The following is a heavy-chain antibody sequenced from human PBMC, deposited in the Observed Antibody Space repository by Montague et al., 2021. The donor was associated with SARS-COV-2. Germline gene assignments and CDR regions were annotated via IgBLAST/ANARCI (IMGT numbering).Heavy chain of an antibody. J-gene: IGHJ4*01. CDR1: GDSFTYFY. CDR3: ARKVVLADCFDF. V-gene: IGHV4-59*01. D-gene: IGHD2-15*01. CDR2: ISSTGST. Sequence: SETLSLTCSVSGDSFTYFYWSWIRQSPGKGLEWIGYISSTGSTNYNPSCKSRLGISVGTSENQFSLEVTSVTAADTAVYYCARKVVLADCFDFWGHGTLVTVSS.